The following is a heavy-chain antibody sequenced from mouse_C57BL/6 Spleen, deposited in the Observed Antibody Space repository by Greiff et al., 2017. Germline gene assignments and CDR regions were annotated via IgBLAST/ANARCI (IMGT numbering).Heavy chain of an antibody. CDR2: IYPGSGST. CDR1: GYTFTSYW. D-gene: IGHD4-1*02. J-gene: IGHJ4*01. V-gene: IGHV1-55*01. Sequence: QVQLQQPGAELVKPGASVKMSCKASGYTFTSYWITWVKQRPGQGLEWIGDIYPGSGSTNYNEKFKSKATLTVDTSSSTAYMQLSSLTSEDSEVYYCARRGPNWEDAMDYWGQGTSVTVSS. CDR3: ARRGPNWEDAMDY.